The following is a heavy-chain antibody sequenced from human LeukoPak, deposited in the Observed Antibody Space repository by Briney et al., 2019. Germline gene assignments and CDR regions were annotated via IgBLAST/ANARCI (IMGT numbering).Heavy chain of an antibody. V-gene: IGHV1-2*02. CDR3: AGYCSSTSCGLDY. J-gene: IGHJ4*02. CDR1: GCTFTGYY. Sequence: ASVKVSCKASGCTFTGYYLHWVRQAPGQGLEWMGWINPNSGGTNYAQKFQGRVTMTRDTSIRTAYMELSRLRSDDTAVYYCAGYCSSTSCGLDYWGQGTLVTVSS. D-gene: IGHD2-2*01. CDR2: INPNSGGT.